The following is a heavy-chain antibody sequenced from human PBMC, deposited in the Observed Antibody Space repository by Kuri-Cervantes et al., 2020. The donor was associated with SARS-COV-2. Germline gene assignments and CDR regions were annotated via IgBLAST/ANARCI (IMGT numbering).Heavy chain of an antibody. V-gene: IGHV3-48*03. CDR2: ISSSGSTI. CDR1: GFTFSSYE. Sequence: GGSLRLSCAASGFTFSSYEMNWVRQAPGKGLEWVSYISSSGSTIYYADSVKGRLTISRDNAKNSLYLQMNSLRAEDTAVYYCAKDLGDYGMDVWGQGTTVTVSS. CDR3: AKDLGDYGMDV. J-gene: IGHJ6*02. D-gene: IGHD3-16*01.